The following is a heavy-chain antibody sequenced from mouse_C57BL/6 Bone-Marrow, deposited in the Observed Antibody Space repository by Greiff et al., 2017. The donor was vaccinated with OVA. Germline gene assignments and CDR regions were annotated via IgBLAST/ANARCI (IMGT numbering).Heavy chain of an antibody. Sequence: DVKLVESEGGLVQPGSSMKLSCTASGFTFSDYYMAWVRQVPEKGLEWVANINYDGSSTYYLDSLKSRFIISRDNAKNILYLQMSSLKSEDTATYYCARVYYDGSSFFDYWGQGTTLTVSS. V-gene: IGHV5-16*01. CDR1: GFTFSDYY. J-gene: IGHJ2*01. CDR2: INYDGSST. CDR3: ARVYYDGSSFFDY. D-gene: IGHD1-1*01.